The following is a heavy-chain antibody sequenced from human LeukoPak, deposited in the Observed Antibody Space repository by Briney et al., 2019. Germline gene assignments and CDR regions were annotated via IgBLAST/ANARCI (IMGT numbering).Heavy chain of an antibody. Sequence: PGGSLRLSCAASGFTFSSYEMNWVRQAPGKGLEWVSYISSSGSTIYYADSVKGRFTISRDNSKNTLYLQMNSLRAEDTAVYYCAREGESSGYAGAFDIWGQGTMVTVSS. CDR1: GFTFSSYE. J-gene: IGHJ3*02. D-gene: IGHD3-22*01. CDR3: AREGESSGYAGAFDI. CDR2: ISSSGSTI. V-gene: IGHV3-48*03.